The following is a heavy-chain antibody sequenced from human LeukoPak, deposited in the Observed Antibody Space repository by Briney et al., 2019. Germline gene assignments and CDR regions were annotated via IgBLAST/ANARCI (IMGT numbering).Heavy chain of an antibody. Sequence: SETLSLTCTVSGGSISLYYWSWIRQPPGKGPEWIGYIFYSGDTNYNPSLKSRLTMSVHTSRNQFSLNLNSVTAADTAVYYCARHRSAMADFDSWGQGYLVTVSS. CDR2: IFYSGDT. J-gene: IGHJ4*02. CDR3: ARHRSAMADFDS. D-gene: IGHD2-2*01. V-gene: IGHV4-59*08. CDR1: GGSISLYY.